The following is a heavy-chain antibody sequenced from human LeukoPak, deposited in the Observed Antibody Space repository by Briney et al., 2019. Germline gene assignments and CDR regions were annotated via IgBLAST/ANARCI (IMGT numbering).Heavy chain of an antibody. V-gene: IGHV3-9*01. CDR2: ISWNSGSI. J-gene: IGHJ4*02. Sequence: GGSLRLSCAASGFTFDDYAIHWVRQAPGKGLEWVSGISWNSGSIGYADSVKGRFTISRDNAKNSLYLQMNSLRAEDTALYYCAKSIVATTECYFDYWGQGTLVTVSS. D-gene: IGHD5-12*01. CDR1: GFTFDDYA. CDR3: AKSIVATTECYFDY.